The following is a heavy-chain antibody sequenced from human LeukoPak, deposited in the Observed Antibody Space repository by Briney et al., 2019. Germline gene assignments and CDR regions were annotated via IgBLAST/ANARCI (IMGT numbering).Heavy chain of an antibody. Sequence: GASVKVSCKASGYSFTNNYIHWVRQAPGQGLEWMGMIYPRDGSTSYAQKFQGRVTVTSDTSTSTVHMELSGLRSEDTAVYYCAGDQEGFDYWGQGTLVTVSS. V-gene: IGHV1-46*01. CDR2: IYPRDGST. J-gene: IGHJ4*02. CDR3: AGDQEGFDY. CDR1: GYSFTNNY.